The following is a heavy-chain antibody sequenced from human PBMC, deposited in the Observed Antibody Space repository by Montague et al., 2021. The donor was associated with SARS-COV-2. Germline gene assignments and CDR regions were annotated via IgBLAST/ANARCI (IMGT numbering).Heavy chain of an antibody. J-gene: IGHJ4*02. Sequence: PALVKPTQTLTLTCTFSGFSLNTPEVAVGWIRQPPGKALEWLALXXGVDEERYGPSLQSRLTITRDTSKSQVVLTMTNMDSVDTATYYCAHRFAGFFDYWGQGILVTVSS. CDR1: GFSLNTPEVA. CDR2: XXGVDEE. V-gene: IGHV2-5*05. CDR3: AHRFAGFFDY.